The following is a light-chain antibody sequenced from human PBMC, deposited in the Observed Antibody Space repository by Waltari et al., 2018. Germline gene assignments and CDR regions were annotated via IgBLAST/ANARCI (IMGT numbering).Light chain of an antibody. J-gene: IGLJ2*01. CDR1: SSDVGAYNY. CDR2: DVT. V-gene: IGLV2-14*03. CDR3: SSYTSSSTPLV. Sequence: QSALTQPASVSGSPGQSITISCTGTSSDVGAYNYVSWYQQHPGQPPNLMIYDVTSRPSGVSNRFSGSKSGNTASLTISGLQAEDEADYYCSSYTSSSTPLVFGGGTKLTVL.